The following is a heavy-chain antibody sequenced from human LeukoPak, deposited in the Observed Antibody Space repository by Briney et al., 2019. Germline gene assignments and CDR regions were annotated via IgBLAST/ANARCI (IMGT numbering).Heavy chain of an antibody. Sequence: ASVKVSCKASGYSFSTYPINWVRQAPGQGLEWMGWINTNTGSPTYAQGLTGRFVFSVDTSVSTAFLQINSLKAEDNALYYCVRGIDTTGYSNYWGQRTLVTVSS. D-gene: IGHD3-22*01. CDR3: VRGIDTTGYSNY. CDR2: INTNTGSP. V-gene: IGHV7-4-1*02. CDR1: GYSFSTYP. J-gene: IGHJ4*02.